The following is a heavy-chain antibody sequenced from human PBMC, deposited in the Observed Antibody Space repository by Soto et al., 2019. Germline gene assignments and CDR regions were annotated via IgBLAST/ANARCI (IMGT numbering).Heavy chain of an antibody. V-gene: IGHV3-21*01. CDR3: ARGSAFIGLDY. J-gene: IGHJ4*02. CDR1: GLIFSRYS. CDR2: IGTSGSYT. Sequence: GGSLRLSCAVSGLIFSRYSMNWFRQAPGKGLEWVSSIGTSGSYTYDTDSVKGRFTISRDNTKDSLYLQMNSLRAEDTAIYYCARGSAFIGLDYWGQGTPVTVSS. D-gene: IGHD1-26*01.